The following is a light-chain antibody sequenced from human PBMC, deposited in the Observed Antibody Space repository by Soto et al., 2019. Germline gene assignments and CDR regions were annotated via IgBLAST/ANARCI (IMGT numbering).Light chain of an antibody. CDR1: QTINSW. V-gene: IGKV1-5*03. Sequence: DIQMTQSPSTLSASVRDRVTITCRASQTINSWLAWYQQKPGKAPKLRIYKASSLESGVPSRFSGSGSGTEFTLTISSLQPDDFATYYCQQYNSYPWTFGQGTKLEIK. J-gene: IGKJ2*02. CDR2: KAS. CDR3: QQYNSYPWT.